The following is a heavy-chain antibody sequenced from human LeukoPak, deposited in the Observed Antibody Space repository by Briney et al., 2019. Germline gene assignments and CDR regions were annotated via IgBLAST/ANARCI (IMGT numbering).Heavy chain of an antibody. CDR1: GFTFSSYG. CDR3: ARDTSSGYLSFDSRAYFDY. Sequence: GGSLRLSCAASGFTFSSYGMHWVRQAPGKGLDWVAFIHHDGSNKYYADSVRGRFTISRDNSKNTLYLQMNSLRAEDTAVYYCARDTSSGYLSFDSRAYFDYWGQGTLVTVSS. J-gene: IGHJ4*02. D-gene: IGHD3-22*01. CDR2: IHHDGSNK. V-gene: IGHV3-30*02.